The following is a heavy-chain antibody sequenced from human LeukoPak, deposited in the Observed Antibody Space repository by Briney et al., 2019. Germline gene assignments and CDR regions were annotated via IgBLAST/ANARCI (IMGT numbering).Heavy chain of an antibody. V-gene: IGHV3-23*01. CDR3: AGTCLKYCSSTSWFDP. CDR1: GFTFSSYA. D-gene: IGHD2-2*01. CDR2: ISGSGGST. Sequence: GSPRLSCAASGFTFSSYAMSWVRQAPGKGLEWVSAISGSGGSTYYADSVKGRFTISRDNSKNTLYLQMNSLRAEDTAVYYCAGTCLKYCSSTSWFDPWGQGTLVTVSS. J-gene: IGHJ5*02.